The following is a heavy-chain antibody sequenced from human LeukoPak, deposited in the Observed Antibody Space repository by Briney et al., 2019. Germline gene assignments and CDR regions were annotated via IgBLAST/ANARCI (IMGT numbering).Heavy chain of an antibody. CDR1: GFSFSNNE. CDR2: ISRGGGTI. Sequence: GGSLRLSCEASGFSFSNNEMNWVRQAPGRGLEWVSYISRGGGTIYYADSVKGRFTISRDNAKNSLYLQMNSLRAEDTAVYYCARAKAYSGYGHDFWSGSEYYYYYYMDVWGKGTTVTVSS. V-gene: IGHV3-48*03. D-gene: IGHD3-3*01. CDR3: ARAKAYSGYGHDFWSGSEYYYYYYMDV. J-gene: IGHJ6*03.